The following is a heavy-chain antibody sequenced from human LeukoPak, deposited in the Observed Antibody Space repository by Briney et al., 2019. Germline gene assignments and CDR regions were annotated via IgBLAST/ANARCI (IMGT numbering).Heavy chain of an antibody. V-gene: IGHV3-21*01. D-gene: IGHD6-13*01. CDR2: ISSSSSYI. CDR3: ARGPPGIAADFDY. J-gene: IGHJ4*02. Sequence: GGSLRLSCAASGFTFSSYSMNWVRQAPGKGLEGVSSISSSSSYIYYADSVKGRFTISRDNAKNSLYLQMNSLRAEDTAVYYCARGPPGIAADFDYWGQGTLVTVSS. CDR1: GFTFSSYS.